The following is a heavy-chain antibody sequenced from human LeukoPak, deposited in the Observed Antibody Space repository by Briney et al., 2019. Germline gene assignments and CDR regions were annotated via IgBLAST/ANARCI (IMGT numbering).Heavy chain of an antibody. CDR3: ASSLYGDDNY. Sequence: GGSLRLSCAASGFTVSNNYMSCVRQAPGKGLEWVSIIYSGGNTYYADSVKGRFTISRDNSKNTLYLQMNSLRAEDTAVYYCASSLYGDDNYWGQGTLVTVSS. D-gene: IGHD3-16*02. J-gene: IGHJ4*02. CDR1: GFTVSNNY. V-gene: IGHV3-53*01. CDR2: IYSGGNT.